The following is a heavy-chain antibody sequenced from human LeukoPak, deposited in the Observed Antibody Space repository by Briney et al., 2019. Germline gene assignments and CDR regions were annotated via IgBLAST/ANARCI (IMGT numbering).Heavy chain of an antibody. CDR2: ILPGNSDT. CDR1: GSSFTDYW. D-gene: IGHD3-22*01. CDR3: ARHSRSLYDSSGYRNDY. Sequence: GESLQISCKGSGSSFTDYWIGWVRQMPGKGLEWMGIILPGNSDTRYSPSFQGQVTLSVDKSISTAYLEWSSLKASDTAMYYCARHSRSLYDSSGYRNDYWGQGTLVTVSS. V-gene: IGHV5-51*01. J-gene: IGHJ4*02.